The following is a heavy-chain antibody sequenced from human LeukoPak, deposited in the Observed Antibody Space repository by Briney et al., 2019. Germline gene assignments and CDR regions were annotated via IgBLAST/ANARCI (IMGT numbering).Heavy chain of an antibody. CDR2: VNSDGGST. CDR3: ARDPTTVTTSGY. Sequence: PGGSLRLSCAVSGFTFSSYWMHWVRQAPGKGLKWVSRVNSDGGSTGYADSVKGRFTISRDNAKNTLYLQMNSLRAEDTAVYYCARDPTTVTTSGYWGQGTLVTVSS. J-gene: IGHJ4*02. D-gene: IGHD4-17*01. CDR1: GFTFSSYW. V-gene: IGHV3-74*01.